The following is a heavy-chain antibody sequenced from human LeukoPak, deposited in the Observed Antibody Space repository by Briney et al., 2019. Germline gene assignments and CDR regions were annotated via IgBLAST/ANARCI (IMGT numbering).Heavy chain of an antibody. CDR1: GGSFSGYY. Sequence: PSETLSLTCAVYGGSFSGYYWSWIRQPPGKGLEWIGEINHSGSTNYNPSLKSRVTISVDTSKNQFSLKLSSVTAADTAVYYCARGRIVVVPAAIPPHFDYWGQGTLVTVSS. CDR3: ARGRIVVVPAAIPPHFDY. J-gene: IGHJ4*02. CDR2: INHSGST. V-gene: IGHV4-34*01. D-gene: IGHD2-2*01.